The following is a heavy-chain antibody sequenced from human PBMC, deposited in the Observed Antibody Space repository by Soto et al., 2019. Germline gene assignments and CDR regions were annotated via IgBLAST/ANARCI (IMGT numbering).Heavy chain of an antibody. CDR3: ARHGSGYSYGHAQEFDY. CDR2: IYPGDSDT. J-gene: IGHJ4*02. V-gene: IGHV5-51*07. CDR1: GYSFTSYW. Sequence: RGESLKISCKGSGYSFTSYWIGWVHQMPGKGLEWMGIIYPGDSDTRYSPSFQGQVTISADKSISTAYLQWSSLKASDTAMYYCARHGSGYSYGHAQEFDYWGQGTLVTVSS. D-gene: IGHD5-18*01.